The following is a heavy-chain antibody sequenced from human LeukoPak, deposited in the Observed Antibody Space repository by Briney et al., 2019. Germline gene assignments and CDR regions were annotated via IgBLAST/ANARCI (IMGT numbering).Heavy chain of an antibody. D-gene: IGHD1-1*01. V-gene: IGHV4-61*02. J-gene: IGHJ6*03. CDR1: GGSISSGSYY. Sequence: SETLSLTCSVSGGSISSGSYYWSWIRQPAGKGLEWIGRIYTSGSTNYNPSLKSRVTISVDTSKNQFSLKLSSVTAADTAVYCCARTVKRYYYYYYMDVWGKGTTVTVSS. CDR2: IYTSGST. CDR3: ARTVKRYYYYYYMDV.